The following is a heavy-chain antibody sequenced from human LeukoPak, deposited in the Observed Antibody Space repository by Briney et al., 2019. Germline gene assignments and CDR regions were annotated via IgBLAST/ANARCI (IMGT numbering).Heavy chain of an antibody. CDR1: GGTFSSYA. D-gene: IGHD5-18*01. CDR2: IIPIFGTA. V-gene: IGHV1-69*05. J-gene: IGHJ3*02. Sequence: SVKVSCKASGGTFSSYAISWVRQAPGQGLEWMGGIIPIFGTANYAQKFQGRVTITTDESTSTAYMELSSLRSEDTAVYYCARGSYSYGHRIDDAFDIWGQGTMVTVSS. CDR3: ARGSYSYGHRIDDAFDI.